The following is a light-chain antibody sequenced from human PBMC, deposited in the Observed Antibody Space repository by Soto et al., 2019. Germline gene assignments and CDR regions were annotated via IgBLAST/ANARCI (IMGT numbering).Light chain of an antibody. Sequence: DIQMTQSPSTLPASVGDRVTITCRASQSISNWLAWYQQKPGKAPKLLIYKASSLESGVPSRFSGSGSGTEFTLTISSLQPDDFATYYCQHYNYYSPWTFGQGTKVEIK. CDR2: KAS. J-gene: IGKJ1*01. CDR3: QHYNYYSPWT. CDR1: QSISNW. V-gene: IGKV1-5*03.